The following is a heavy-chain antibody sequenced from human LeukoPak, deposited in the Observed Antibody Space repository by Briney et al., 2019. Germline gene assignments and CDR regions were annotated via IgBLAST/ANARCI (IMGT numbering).Heavy chain of an antibody. CDR1: GGSISSSSYY. D-gene: IGHD3-16*01. J-gene: IGHJ6*03. CDR2: IYTSGST. Sequence: PSETLSLTCTVSGGSISSSSYYWTWIRQPAGKGLEWIGRIYTSGSTNYNSSLKSRVTISVDTSKNQFSLKLSSVTAADTAVYYCAREVRGEWAKHGYYYYMDVWGKGTTVTVSS. CDR3: AREVRGEWAKHGYYYYMDV. V-gene: IGHV4-61*02.